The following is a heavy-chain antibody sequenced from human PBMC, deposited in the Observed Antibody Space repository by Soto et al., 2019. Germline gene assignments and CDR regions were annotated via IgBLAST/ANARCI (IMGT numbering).Heavy chain of an antibody. CDR2: IGGSGGNT. Sequence: EVQLLESGGGLVQPGGSLRLSCAASGFTFSNYAMGWVRQAPGKGLEWVSAIGGSGGNTYYADSVKGRFTISRDNSKNPLYLQMNSLTAEDTAVYYCAKIAEAVAGTVYGYWGQGTLVTVSS. D-gene: IGHD6-19*01. V-gene: IGHV3-23*01. CDR3: AKIAEAVAGTVYGY. J-gene: IGHJ4*02. CDR1: GFTFSNYA.